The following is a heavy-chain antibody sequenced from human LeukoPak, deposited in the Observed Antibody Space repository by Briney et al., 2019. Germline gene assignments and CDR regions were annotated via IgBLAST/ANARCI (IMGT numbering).Heavy chain of an antibody. Sequence: GGSLRLSCAASGFTFSSYEVNWVRQAPGEGVEWGSYISISGSTMYYADSVKGRFTVSRDNAKYSLFLQMNSLRAEDTAVYYCARVRVTVTTLDYWGQGALVTVSS. J-gene: IGHJ4*02. CDR1: GFTFSSYE. D-gene: IGHD4-17*01. V-gene: IGHV3-48*03. CDR2: ISISGSTM. CDR3: ARVRVTVTTLDY.